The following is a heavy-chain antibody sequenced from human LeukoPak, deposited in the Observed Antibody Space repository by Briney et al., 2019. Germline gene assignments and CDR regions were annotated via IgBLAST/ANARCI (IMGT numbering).Heavy chain of an antibody. CDR2: IGGDASSA. D-gene: IGHD3-10*01. CDR1: GFTFDDYA. V-gene: IGHV3-43*02. Sequence: GASLTLSCAASGFTFDDYAMHWVRQGPGKSLEWVSLIGGDASSAKYADSVKGRFTISRDNSKNSLFLQMNSLRTEDTALYFCAKSLRSASYSSGADYGGQGTLVTVSS. J-gene: IGHJ4*02. CDR3: AKSLRSASYSSGADY.